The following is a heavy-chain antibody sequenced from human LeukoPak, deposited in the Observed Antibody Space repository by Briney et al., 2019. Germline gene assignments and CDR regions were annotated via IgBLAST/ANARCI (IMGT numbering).Heavy chain of an antibody. CDR1: GFTFGSYG. CDR2: ISYDGSNK. Sequence: GRSLRLSCAASGFTFGSYGMHWVRQAPGKGLEWVAVISYDGSNKYYADSVKGRFTISRDNSKNTLYLQMNSLRAEDTAVYYCAKAMVRGEGYGMDVWGKGTTVTVSS. CDR3: AKAMVRGEGYGMDV. V-gene: IGHV3-30*18. J-gene: IGHJ6*04. D-gene: IGHD3-10*01.